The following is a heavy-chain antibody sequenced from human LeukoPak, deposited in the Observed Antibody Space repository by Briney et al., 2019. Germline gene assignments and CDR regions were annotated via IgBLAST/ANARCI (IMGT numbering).Heavy chain of an antibody. CDR3: ARDRFPPYCGSDCYSGLDY. CDR2: IYHSGSN. Sequence: SETLSLTCAVSGYSITSGYYWAWIRQPPGKGLEWIGSIYHSGSNYYNPSLRSRVAISVDTSRNQFSLKLNSVTAADTATYFCARDRFPPYCGSDCYSGLDYWGQGTLVTVSS. J-gene: IGHJ4*02. CDR1: GYSITSGYY. V-gene: IGHV4-38-2*02. D-gene: IGHD2-21*02.